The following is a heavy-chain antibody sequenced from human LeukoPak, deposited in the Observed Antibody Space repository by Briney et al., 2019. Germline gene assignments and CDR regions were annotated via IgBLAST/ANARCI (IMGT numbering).Heavy chain of an antibody. CDR1: GFTVSSNY. V-gene: IGHV3-53*01. J-gene: IGHJ3*02. Sequence: GGSLRLSCAASGFTVSSNYMSWVRQAPGKGLEWVSVIYSGGSTYYADSVKGRFTISRDNSKNTLYLQMNSLRAEDTAVYYCARDSTTVTTQAFDIWGQGTMVTVSS. CDR2: IYSGGST. D-gene: IGHD4-17*01. CDR3: ARDSTTVTTQAFDI.